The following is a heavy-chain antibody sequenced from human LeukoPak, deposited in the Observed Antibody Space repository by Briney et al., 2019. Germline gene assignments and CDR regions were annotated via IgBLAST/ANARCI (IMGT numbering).Heavy chain of an antibody. CDR2: ISGSGSPT. V-gene: IGHV3-21*01. J-gene: IGHJ6*04. Sequence: PGGSLRLSCAASGFPFPTYAMNWVRQAPGKGLEWVSTISGSGSPTFYADSVKGRFTISRDNAKNSLYLQMNSLRAEDTAVYYCARDPPQSPPGYSIKIAVAGTHEMDVWGKGTTVTVSS. D-gene: IGHD6-19*01. CDR1: GFPFPTYA. CDR3: ARDPPQSPPGYSIKIAVAGTHEMDV.